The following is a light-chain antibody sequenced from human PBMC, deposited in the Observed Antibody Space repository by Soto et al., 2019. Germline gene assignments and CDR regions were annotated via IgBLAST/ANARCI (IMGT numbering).Light chain of an antibody. Sequence: DIEMTQSPATLSASVGDSATISCRASQTSSSWLAWYQQKPGKAPKLLISNASSLASGVPSRFSGSGSGTEFTLTISSLESDDFAIYYCQQYNSSPWTFGQGTKVEIK. CDR1: QTSSSW. CDR3: QQYNSSPWT. J-gene: IGKJ1*01. CDR2: NAS. V-gene: IGKV1-5*03.